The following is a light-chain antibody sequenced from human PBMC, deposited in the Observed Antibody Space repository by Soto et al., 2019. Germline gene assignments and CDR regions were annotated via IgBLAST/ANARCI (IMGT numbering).Light chain of an antibody. CDR1: QDISNY. V-gene: IGKV1-39*01. Sequence: IQLTQSPSSLSASVGDRVTITCRASQDISNYLNWYQQKPGKAPKLLIYAASSLQSGVPSRFSGSGSGTDFTLTISSLQPEDFATYYCQQSYSTVRTFGQGTKVDIK. J-gene: IGKJ1*01. CDR2: AAS. CDR3: QQSYSTVRT.